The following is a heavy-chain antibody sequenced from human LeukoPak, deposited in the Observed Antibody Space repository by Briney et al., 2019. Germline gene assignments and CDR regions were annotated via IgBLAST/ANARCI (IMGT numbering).Heavy chain of an antibody. J-gene: IGHJ4*02. D-gene: IGHD5-18*01. CDR2: IYYSGST. CDR1: GGSISSSSYY. Sequence: PSETLSLTCTVSGGSISSSSYYWGWIRQPPGKGLEWIGSIYYSGSTYYNPSLKSRVTISVDTSKNQFSLKLSSVTAADTAVYYCARTLRGYSYDLGFDYWGQGTLVTVSS. CDR3: ARTLRGYSYDLGFDY. V-gene: IGHV4-39*07.